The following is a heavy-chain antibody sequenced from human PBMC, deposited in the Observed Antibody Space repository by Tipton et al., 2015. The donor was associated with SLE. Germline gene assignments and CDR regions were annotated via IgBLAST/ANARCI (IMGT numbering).Heavy chain of an antibody. J-gene: IGHJ2*01. CDR3: AREYSSGWAAYWYFDL. D-gene: IGHD6-19*01. Sequence: SLRLSCAASGFTFSSYWMSWVRQAPGKGLEWVANIKQDGSEKYYGDSVKGRFTISRDNAKNSLYLQMNSLRAEDTAVYYCAREYSSGWAAYWYFDLWGRGTLVTVSS. CDR2: IKQDGSEK. CDR1: GFTFSSYW. V-gene: IGHV3-7*01.